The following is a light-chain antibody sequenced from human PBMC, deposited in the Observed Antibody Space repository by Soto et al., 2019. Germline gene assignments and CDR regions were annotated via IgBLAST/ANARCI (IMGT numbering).Light chain of an antibody. CDR1: QSVDTY. V-gene: IGKV3-11*01. CDR2: DAS. CDR3: QQRGTWPPT. J-gene: IGKJ5*01. Sequence: IVLTQSPATLSLSPGESVTLSCTTNQSVDTYFAWYQQKRGLPPRLLIYDASNRAIGIPARFSGSGSDTDFSLTISRLEPEDFAVYYCQQRGTWPPTFGRGTRLEI.